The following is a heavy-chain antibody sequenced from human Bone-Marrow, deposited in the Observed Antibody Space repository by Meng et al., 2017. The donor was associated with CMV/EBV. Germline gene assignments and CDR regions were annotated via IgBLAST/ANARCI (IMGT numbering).Heavy chain of an antibody. D-gene: IGHD3-3*01. Sequence: SETLSLTCTVSGGSVTSSNYYWGWIRQPPGKGLEWIGTIYYSGRTYINPSLESRVTISVDSSKNQVSLRVISVIDADTAEYSRARGVWSAWNWFDHWGQGTLVTVSS. CDR2: IYYSGRT. J-gene: IGHJ5*02. CDR3: ARGVWSAWNWFDH. CDR1: GGSVTSSNYY. V-gene: IGHV4-39*07.